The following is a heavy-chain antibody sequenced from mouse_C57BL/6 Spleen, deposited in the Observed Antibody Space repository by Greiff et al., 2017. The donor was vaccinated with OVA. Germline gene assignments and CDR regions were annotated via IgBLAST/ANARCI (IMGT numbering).Heavy chain of an antibody. J-gene: IGHJ2*01. D-gene: IGHD1-1*01. CDR1: GFTFSSYA. Sequence: EVQLVESGGGLVKPGGSLKLSCAASGFTFSSYAMSWVRQTPEKRLEWVATISDGGSYTYYPDNVKGRFTISRDNAKNNLYLQMSHLKSEDTAMYYCARERYYGSSPYYFDYWGQGTTLTVSS. CDR3: ARERYYGSSPYYFDY. V-gene: IGHV5-4*01. CDR2: ISDGGSYT.